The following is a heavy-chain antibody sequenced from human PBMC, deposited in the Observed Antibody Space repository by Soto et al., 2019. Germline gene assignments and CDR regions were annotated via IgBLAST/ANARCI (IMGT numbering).Heavy chain of an antibody. Sequence: SETLSLTCTVSGGSISSYYWSWIRQPPGKGLEWIGYIYYSGSTNYNPSLKSRVTISVDTSKNQFSLKLSSVTAADTAVYYCARHDFGDYDWFDPWGQGTLVTVSS. V-gene: IGHV4-59*08. CDR1: GGSISSYY. CDR3: ARHDFGDYDWFDP. J-gene: IGHJ5*02. D-gene: IGHD4-17*01. CDR2: IYYSGST.